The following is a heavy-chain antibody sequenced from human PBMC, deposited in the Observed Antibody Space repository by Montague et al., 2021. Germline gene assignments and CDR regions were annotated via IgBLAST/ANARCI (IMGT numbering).Heavy chain of an antibody. Sequence: SLRLSCAASGLIFSHSWMAWVRLPPGKGLEWVAGVNPDGSQVSYVESVKGRFTVSKDNAKNSLFLQMNSLRGDDTALYYCARNPAYGALDYWGQGTRVTVSS. CDR2: VNPDGSQV. CDR1: GLIFSHSW. J-gene: IGHJ4*02. CDR3: ARNPAYGALDY. V-gene: IGHV3-7*03. D-gene: IGHD4/OR15-4a*01.